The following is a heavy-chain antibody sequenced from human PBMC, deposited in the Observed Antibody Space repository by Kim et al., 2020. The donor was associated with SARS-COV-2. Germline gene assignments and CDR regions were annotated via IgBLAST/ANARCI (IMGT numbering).Heavy chain of an antibody. V-gene: IGHV3-9*01. D-gene: IGHD3-9*01. Sequence: YADSVKGRFTISRDNAKNSLYLQMNSLRAEDTALYYCAKAGCTAVDCMDVWGQGTTVTVSS. CDR3: AKAGCTAVDCMDV. J-gene: IGHJ6*02.